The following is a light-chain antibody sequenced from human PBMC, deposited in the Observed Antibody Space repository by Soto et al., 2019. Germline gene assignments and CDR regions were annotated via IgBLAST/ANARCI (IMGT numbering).Light chain of an antibody. Sequence: DIQLTQSPATLSSTQGERVTLTCRASREVSSSLAWYQQKPGQAPKLLIRRASSLTSGVPSRFSGGGSGTDFSLTIISMQAEDVVAVYCQQTSGFRRSFGQGTKVDIK. CDR1: REVSSS. V-gene: IGKV1-12*01. CDR2: RAS. J-gene: IGKJ1*01. CDR3: QQTSGFRRS.